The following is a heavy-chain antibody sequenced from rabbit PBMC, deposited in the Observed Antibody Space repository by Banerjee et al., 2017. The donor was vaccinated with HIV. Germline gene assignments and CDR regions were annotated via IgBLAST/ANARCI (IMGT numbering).Heavy chain of an antibody. CDR1: GIDFSSYYR. Sequence: QQQLVESGGGLVQPGGSLTLSCKASGIDFSSYYRMCWVRQAPGRGLEWIGYIDPVFGNTYYASWVNGRFTISSHNAQNTLYLQLNSLTAADTATYFCATGYSSAFNLRGPGTLVTVS. J-gene: IGHJ4*01. CDR3: ATGYSSAFNL. D-gene: IGHD4-1*01. CDR2: IDPVFGNT. V-gene: IGHV1S43*01.